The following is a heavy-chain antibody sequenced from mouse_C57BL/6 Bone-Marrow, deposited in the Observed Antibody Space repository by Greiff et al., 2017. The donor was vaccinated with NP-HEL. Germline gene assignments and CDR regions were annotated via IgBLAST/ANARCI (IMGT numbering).Heavy chain of an antibody. Sequence: VQLQESGAELVMPGASVKLSCKASGYTFTSYWMHWVKQRPGQGLEWIGEIDPSDSYTNYNQKFKGKSTLTVDKSSSTAYMQLSSLTSEDSAAYYCARRGWLLRYFDVWGTGTTVTVSS. V-gene: IGHV1-69*01. J-gene: IGHJ1*03. D-gene: IGHD2-3*01. CDR2: IDPSDSYT. CDR3: ARRGWLLRYFDV. CDR1: GYTFTSYW.